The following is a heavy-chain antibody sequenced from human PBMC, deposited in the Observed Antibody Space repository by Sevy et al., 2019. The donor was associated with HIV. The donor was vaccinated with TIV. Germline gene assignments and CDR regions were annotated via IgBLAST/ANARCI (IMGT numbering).Heavy chain of an antibody. CDR3: AQETVGRFDS. CDR2: IKSDGSDK. J-gene: IGHJ4*02. V-gene: IGHV3-7*01. Sequence: GGSLRLSCAASGFTFSAYWMNWVRQAPGKGLEWVANIKSDGSDKHYVDSVEGRFTISRDNAKNSLSLQMNSLRVEDTAVYYCAQETVGRFDSWGQGTLVTVSS. CDR1: GFTFSAYW. D-gene: IGHD3-16*01.